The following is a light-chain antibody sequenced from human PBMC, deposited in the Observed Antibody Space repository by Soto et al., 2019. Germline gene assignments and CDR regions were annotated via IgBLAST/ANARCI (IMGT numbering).Light chain of an antibody. CDR1: RSISDW. V-gene: IGKV1-5*01. CDR2: DAS. J-gene: IGKJ1*01. CDR3: QQYSSHSWT. Sequence: DIQMTQSPSSLSPSVGDRVTITCRASRSISDWLAWYQQKPGKAPKLLIFDASNLKSGVSSRFSGSGSGTEFTLTISRLQPDDVATYYCQQYSSHSWTFGQGTKVEIK.